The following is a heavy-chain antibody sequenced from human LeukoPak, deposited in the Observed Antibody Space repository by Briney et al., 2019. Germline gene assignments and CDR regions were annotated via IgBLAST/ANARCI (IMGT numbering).Heavy chain of an antibody. J-gene: IGHJ4*02. CDR3: VGDSGWFRFDY. CDR2: ISSSSSTI. V-gene: IGHV3-48*01. D-gene: IGHD6-13*01. CDR1: GFTFSSYS. Sequence: GGSLRLSCAASGFTFSSYSMNWVRQAPGKGLEWVSYISSSSSTIYYADSVKGRFTISRDNAKNSLYLQMNSLRAEDTAVYYCVGDSGWFRFDYWGQGILVAVSS.